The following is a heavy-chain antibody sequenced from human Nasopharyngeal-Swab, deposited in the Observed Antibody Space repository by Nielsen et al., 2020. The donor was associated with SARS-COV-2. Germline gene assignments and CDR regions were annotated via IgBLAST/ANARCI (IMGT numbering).Heavy chain of an antibody. Sequence: VRQMPGKGLEWVAVISYDGSNKYYADSVKGRFTISRDNSKNTLYLQMNSLRAEDTAVYYCANSDFWSGYYKPHYYYYSMDVWGQGTTVTVSS. CDR2: ISYDGSNK. D-gene: IGHD3-3*01. CDR3: ANSDFWSGYYKPHYYYYSMDV. J-gene: IGHJ6*02. V-gene: IGHV3-30*18.